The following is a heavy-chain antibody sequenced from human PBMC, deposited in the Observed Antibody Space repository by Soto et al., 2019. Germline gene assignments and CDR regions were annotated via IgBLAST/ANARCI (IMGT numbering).Heavy chain of an antibody. D-gene: IGHD1-26*01. CDR3: ATQRSVWELAFDY. CDR2: INPNSGGT. J-gene: IGHJ4*02. Sequence: GLEWMGWINPNSGGTHYAQKFQGWVTMTRDTSISTAYMELSRLRSDDTAVYYCATQRSVWELAFDYWGQGTLV. V-gene: IGHV1-2*04.